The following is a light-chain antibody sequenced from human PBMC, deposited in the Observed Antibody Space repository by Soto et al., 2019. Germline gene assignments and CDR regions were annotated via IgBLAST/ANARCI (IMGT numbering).Light chain of an antibody. CDR2: DAS. V-gene: IGKV3-20*01. J-gene: IGKJ4*01. Sequence: EIVLTQSPGTLSLSPGERATLSCRASQTVRNNYLAWYQQKPGQAPRLLIYDASSRATGIPDRFSGGGSGTDFTITISRLEPEDFAVDYCQQFSSYPLTFGGGTKVDIK. CDR3: QQFSSYPLT. CDR1: QTVRNNY.